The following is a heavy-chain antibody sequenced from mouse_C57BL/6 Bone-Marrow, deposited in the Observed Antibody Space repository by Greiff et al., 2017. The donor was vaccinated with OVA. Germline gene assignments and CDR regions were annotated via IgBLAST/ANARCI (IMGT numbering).Heavy chain of an antibody. J-gene: IGHJ3*01. V-gene: IGHV5-9*01. Sequence: EVKVVESGGGLVKPGGSLKLSCAASGFTFSSYTMSWVRQTPEKRLEWVATISGGGGNTYYPDSVKGRFTISRDNAKNTLYLQMSSLRSEDTALYYCARGDYDGAWFAYWGQGTLVTVSA. CDR3: ARGDYDGAWFAY. CDR2: ISGGGGNT. D-gene: IGHD2-4*01. CDR1: GFTFSSYT.